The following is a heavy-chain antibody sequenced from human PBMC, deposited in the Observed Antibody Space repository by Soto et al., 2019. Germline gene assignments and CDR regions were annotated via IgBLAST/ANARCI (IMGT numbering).Heavy chain of an antibody. D-gene: IGHD3-16*01. V-gene: IGHV4-31*03. CDR2: IYYSGST. J-gene: IGHJ6*02. Sequence: QVQLQESGPGLVKPSQTLSLTCTVSGGSISSGGYYWSWIRQHPGKGLEWIGYIYYSGSTYYNPSRKSRVTRSVDTSKNQCSLKLSSVTAADTAVYYCARDRGGRHYYYGMDVWGQGTTVTVSS. CDR1: GGSISSGGYY. CDR3: ARDRGGRHYYYGMDV.